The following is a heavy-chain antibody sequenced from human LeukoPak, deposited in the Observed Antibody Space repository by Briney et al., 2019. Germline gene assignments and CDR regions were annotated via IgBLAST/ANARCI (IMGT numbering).Heavy chain of an antibody. D-gene: IGHD3-10*01. CDR2: ISAYNGNT. CDR3: ARDRGKVITMVRGNYGMDV. J-gene: IGHJ6*04. Sequence: ASVKVSCKASGYTFTSYGISWVRQAPGQGLEWMGWISAYNGNTNYAQKLKGRVTMTTDTSTSTAYMELRSLRSDDTAVYYCARDRGKVITMVRGNYGMDVWGKGTTVTVSS. V-gene: IGHV1-18*01. CDR1: GYTFTSYG.